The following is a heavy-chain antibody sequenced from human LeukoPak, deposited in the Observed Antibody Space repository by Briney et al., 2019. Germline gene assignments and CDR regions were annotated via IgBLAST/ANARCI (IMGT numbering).Heavy chain of an antibody. D-gene: IGHD5-18*01. Sequence: GGSLRLSCAASGFTFSDYYMSWIRQAPGKGLEWVSYISSSSSYTNYADSVKGRFTISRDNAKNSLYLQMNSLRAEDTAVYYCARDVVDTPEQNYWGQGTPVTVSS. CDR2: ISSSSSYT. J-gene: IGHJ4*02. CDR3: ARDVVDTPEQNY. CDR1: GFTFSDYY. V-gene: IGHV3-11*06.